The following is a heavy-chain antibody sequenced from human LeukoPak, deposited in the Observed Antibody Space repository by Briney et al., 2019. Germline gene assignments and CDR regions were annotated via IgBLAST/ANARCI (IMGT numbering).Heavy chain of an antibody. J-gene: IGHJ4*02. CDR2: ISGSGGST. D-gene: IGHD2-21*02. V-gene: IGHV3-23*01. Sequence: PGGSLRLSCAASGFTFSSYAMSWVRQAPGKGLEWVSAISGSGGSTYYADSVKGRFTISRDNSKNTLYLQMNSLRAEDTAVYYXAKDARAYCGGDCYSHYFDYWGQGTLVTVSS. CDR1: GFTFSSYA. CDR3: AKDARAYCGGDCYSHYFDY.